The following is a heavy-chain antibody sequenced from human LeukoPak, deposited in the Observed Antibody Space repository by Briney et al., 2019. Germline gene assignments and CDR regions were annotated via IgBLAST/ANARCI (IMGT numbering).Heavy chain of an antibody. CDR3: ARARRRGYGHSGLGYYYMDV. CDR2: IYYRGST. D-gene: IGHD5-12*01. J-gene: IGHJ6*03. Sequence: SETLSLTCTVSGGSISSSSDYWGWIRQPPGTGLEWIGSIYYRGSTYYKSSLKSRVTMSVDTSKNQFSLKLSSVTAADTAVYYCARARRRGYGHSGLGYYYMDVWGKGTTVTISS. V-gene: IGHV4-39*07. CDR1: GGSISSSSDY.